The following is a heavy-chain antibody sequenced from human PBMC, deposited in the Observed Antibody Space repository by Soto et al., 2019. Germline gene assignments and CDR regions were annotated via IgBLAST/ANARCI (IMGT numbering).Heavy chain of an antibody. CDR3: TKDTNYHHFWSGYVVGY. D-gene: IGHD3-3*01. V-gene: IGHV3-15*01. J-gene: IGHJ4*02. Sequence: GGSLRLSCAASGFTFSNAWMSWVRQAPGKGLEWVGRIKSKTDGGTTDYAAPVKGRFTISRDDSKNTLYLQMNSLKTEDTAVYSCTKDTNYHHFWSGYVVGYWGQGTLVTVSS. CDR2: IKSKTDGGTT. CDR1: GFTFSNAW.